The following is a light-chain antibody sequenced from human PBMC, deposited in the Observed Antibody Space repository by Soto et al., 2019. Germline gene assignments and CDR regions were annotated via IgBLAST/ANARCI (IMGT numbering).Light chain of an antibody. CDR1: HSVSSSY. CDR3: QQYGSSPPWT. Sequence: EIVLTQSPGTLSLSPGERATLSCRASHSVSSSYLAWYQQKPGQAPRLPIYGASSRATGIPDRFSGSGSGTDFTLTISRLEPEDFAVYYCQQYGSSPPWTFGQGTKVEIK. J-gene: IGKJ1*01. V-gene: IGKV3-20*01. CDR2: GAS.